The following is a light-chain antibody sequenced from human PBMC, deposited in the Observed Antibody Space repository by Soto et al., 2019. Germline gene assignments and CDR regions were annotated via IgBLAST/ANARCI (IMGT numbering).Light chain of an antibody. Sequence: EIVLTQSPGTLSLSPGERATLSCRASQSVSSSYLAWYQQKPGQAPRLLIYAASSRATGIPDRFSGSGSGTDFTLTISRLEPDDFAVYYCQQYGSSPEYTFGQGTKLEI. CDR1: QSVSSSY. CDR3: QQYGSSPEYT. CDR2: AAS. V-gene: IGKV3-20*01. J-gene: IGKJ2*01.